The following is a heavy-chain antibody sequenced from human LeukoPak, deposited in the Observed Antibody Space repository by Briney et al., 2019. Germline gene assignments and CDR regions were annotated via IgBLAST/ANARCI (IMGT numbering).Heavy chain of an antibody. D-gene: IGHD3-9*01. V-gene: IGHV3-66*01. CDR2: VCSGGTT. Sequence: GGSLRLSCSASGFTLTGNYMTWVRPAPGKGLEWVSVVCSGGTTYYTDSVKGRCTISTDKSRNTLYLQMNRLRAEYTAVYYCARAYRHVLRYFDLGVEAFDIWGQGTMVTVSS. J-gene: IGHJ3*02. CDR1: GFTLTGNY. CDR3: ARAYRHVLRYFDLGVEAFDI.